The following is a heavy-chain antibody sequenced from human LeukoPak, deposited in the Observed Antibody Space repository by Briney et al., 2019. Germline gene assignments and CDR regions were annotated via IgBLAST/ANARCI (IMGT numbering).Heavy chain of an antibody. CDR3: ARDSRGSGSYQGVDV. D-gene: IGHD3-10*01. V-gene: IGHV1-3*01. CDR2: INVSKGDT. CDR1: GYTFTNYA. J-gene: IGHJ6*04. Sequence: ASVKVSCKTSGYTFTNYAMHWVCQAPGQRLEGMGWINVSKGDTKNSQKFQGRVTFTRDTSSSTVYMELSSLTFEDTAVYYCARDSRGSGSYQGVDVWGKGTTVTVSS.